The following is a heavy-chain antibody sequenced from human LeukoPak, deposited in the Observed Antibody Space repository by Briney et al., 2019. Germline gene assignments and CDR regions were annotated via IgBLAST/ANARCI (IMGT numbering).Heavy chain of an antibody. V-gene: IGHV4-59*01. Sequence: RSETLSLTCTVSGGSISSYYWSWIRQPPGKGLEWIGYIYYSGSTNYNPSLKSRVTLSVDTSKNQFSLKLSSVTAADTAVYYCARDSWYHWFDPWGQGTLVTVSS. CDR2: IYYSGST. CDR3: ARDSWYHWFDP. J-gene: IGHJ5*02. D-gene: IGHD6-13*01. CDR1: GGSISSYY.